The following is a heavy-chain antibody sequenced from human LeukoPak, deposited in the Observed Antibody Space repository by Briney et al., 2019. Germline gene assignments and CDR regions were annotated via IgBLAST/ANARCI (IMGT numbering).Heavy chain of an antibody. Sequence: SETLSLTCAVYGGSFSGYYWSWIRQPPGKVLEWIGEINHSGSTNYNPSLKSRVTISVDTSKNQFSLKLSSVTAADTAVYYCARGLLQRIWGSYRYTVFDYWGQGTLVTVSS. CDR3: ARGLLQRIWGSYRYTVFDY. J-gene: IGHJ4*02. CDR2: INHSGST. CDR1: GGSFSGYY. D-gene: IGHD3-16*02. V-gene: IGHV4-34*01.